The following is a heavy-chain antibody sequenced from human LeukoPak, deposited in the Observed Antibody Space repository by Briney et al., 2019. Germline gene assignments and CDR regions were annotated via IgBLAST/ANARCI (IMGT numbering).Heavy chain of an antibody. CDR3: ARQKVDAFDI. CDR1: GYSFTSYW. Sequence: GESLKISCKGSGYSFTSYWIGWVRQMPRKGLEWMGIIYPGHSDTRYSPSFQGQVTISADKSISTAYLQWSSLKASDTALYYCARQKVDAFDIWGQGTMVTVSS. V-gene: IGHV5-51*01. CDR2: IYPGHSDT. J-gene: IGHJ3*02.